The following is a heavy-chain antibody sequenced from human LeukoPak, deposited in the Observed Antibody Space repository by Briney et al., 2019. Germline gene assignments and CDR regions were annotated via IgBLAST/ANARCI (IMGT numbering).Heavy chain of an antibody. V-gene: IGHV1-2*02. D-gene: IGHD1-26*01. CDR1: GYTFSDYY. Sequence: GASVKVSCKASGYTFSDYYIHWVRQAPGQGLEWVGWINPNSGGTDSAQKLQGRVTMTRDTSISATYMELGTLTSDDTAVYYCARGTRGSYSSIHDWGQGTLVTVSS. J-gene: IGHJ4*02. CDR2: INPNSGGT. CDR3: ARGTRGSYSSIHD.